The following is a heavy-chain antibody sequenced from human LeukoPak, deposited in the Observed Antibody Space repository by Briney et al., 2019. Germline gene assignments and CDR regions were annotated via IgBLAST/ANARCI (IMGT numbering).Heavy chain of an antibody. Sequence: SETLSLTCTVSGGSISSYYWSWIRQPPGKGLEWIGYIYYSGSTNYNPSLKSRVTISVDTSKNQFSLKLSSVTAADTAVYYCASRSYYYGSGSYNWGQGTLVTVSS. J-gene: IGHJ4*02. CDR3: ASRSYYYGSGSYN. D-gene: IGHD3-10*01. V-gene: IGHV4-59*12. CDR2: IYYSGST. CDR1: GGSISSYY.